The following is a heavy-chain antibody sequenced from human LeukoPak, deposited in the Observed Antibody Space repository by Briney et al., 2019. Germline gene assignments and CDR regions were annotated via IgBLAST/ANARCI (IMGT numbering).Heavy chain of an antibody. D-gene: IGHD4-23*01. Sequence: PSETLSLTCTVSGYSISSGYYWGWTRQPPGKGLEWIGSIYHSGSTYYNPSLKSRVTISVDTSKNQFSLKLSSVTAADTAVYYCASDYGGKGRYFDLWGRGTLVTVSS. CDR3: ASDYGGKGRYFDL. CDR2: IYHSGST. J-gene: IGHJ2*01. CDR1: GYSISSGYY. V-gene: IGHV4-38-2*02.